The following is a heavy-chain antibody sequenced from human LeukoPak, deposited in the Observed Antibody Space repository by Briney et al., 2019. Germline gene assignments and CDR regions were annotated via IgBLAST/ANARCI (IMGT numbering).Heavy chain of an antibody. CDR1: EFILSSYA. J-gene: IGHJ1*01. D-gene: IGHD5-12*01. Sequence: GGSLRLSCTSSEFILSSYAMSWVRQAPGKGLEWVSSISSPGGNTYYADSVKGRFSISSDNSKNLVFLQMNSLTAEDTAVYYCAKTRNGYTTEYLQHWGQGTLVTVSS. V-gene: IGHV3-23*01. CDR3: AKTRNGYTTEYLQH. CDR2: ISSPGGNT.